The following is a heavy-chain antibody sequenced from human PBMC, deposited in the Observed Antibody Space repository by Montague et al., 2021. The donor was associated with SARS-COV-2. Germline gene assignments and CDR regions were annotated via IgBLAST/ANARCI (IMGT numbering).Heavy chain of an antibody. V-gene: IGHV2-5*02. CDR1: GFSLSTSGVG. D-gene: IGHD5-18*01. Sequence: PALVKPTQTLTLACTFSGFSLSTSGVGVGWIRQPPGKALEWLALIYWDDDKRYSPSLKSRLTITKDTSKNQVVLTMTNMGPVDTATYYCAHKSAMFTASYFDYWGQGTLVTVSS. CDR2: IYWDDDK. J-gene: IGHJ4*02. CDR3: AHKSAMFTASYFDY.